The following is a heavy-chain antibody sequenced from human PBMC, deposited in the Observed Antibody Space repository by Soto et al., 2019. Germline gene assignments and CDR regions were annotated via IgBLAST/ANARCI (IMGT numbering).Heavy chain of an antibody. J-gene: IGHJ5*02. CDR2: INHSGST. CDR3: ATGDIAAAGTRGRSNWFDP. CDR1: GGSFSGYY. V-gene: IGHV4-34*01. D-gene: IGHD6-13*01. Sequence: SETLSLTCAVYGGSFSGYYWSWIRQPPGKGLEWIGEINHSGSTNYNPSLKSRVTISVDTSKNQFSLKLSSVTAADTAVYYCATGDIAAAGTRGRSNWFDPWGQGTLVTVSS.